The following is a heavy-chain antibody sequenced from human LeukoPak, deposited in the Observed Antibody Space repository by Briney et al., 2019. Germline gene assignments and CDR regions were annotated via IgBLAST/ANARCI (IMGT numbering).Heavy chain of an antibody. Sequence: SETLSLTCTVSGGSISSYYWSWIRQPPGKGLEWIGYIYYSGSTNYNPSLKSRVTISVDTSKNQFSLNLSSVTAADTAVYYCARDDCSGGSCSGGHYLDYWGQGSLVTVSS. J-gene: IGHJ4*02. CDR1: GGSISSYY. CDR2: IYYSGST. V-gene: IGHV4-59*12. D-gene: IGHD2-15*01. CDR3: ARDDCSGGSCSGGHYLDY.